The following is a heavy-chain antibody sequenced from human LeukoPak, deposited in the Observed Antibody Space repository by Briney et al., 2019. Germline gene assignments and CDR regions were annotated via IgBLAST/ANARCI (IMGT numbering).Heavy chain of an antibody. CDR1: GFTFSSYA. J-gene: IGHJ4*02. CDR3: ARIGYSSSSYDY. D-gene: IGHD6-6*01. V-gene: IGHV3-7*01. CDR2: MKQDGSET. Sequence: GGSLRLSCAASGFTFSSYAMSWVRQAPGKGLEWVANMKQDGSETHYVDSLKGRFTVSRDNAKNSLYLQMNSLRAEDTAVYYCARIGYSSSSYDYWGQGTLVTVSS.